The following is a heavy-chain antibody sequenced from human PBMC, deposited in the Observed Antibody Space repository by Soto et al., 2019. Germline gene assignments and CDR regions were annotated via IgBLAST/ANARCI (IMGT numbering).Heavy chain of an antibody. Sequence: QLQLVESGGGVVQPGKPLRLSGAASGFTLSDYAIHWVRQAPGKGLEWVAMISHDGTKTYHAESVRGRFTISRDNSKNTVSLHMNSLRSEDTALYYCASRDYADYGWFDPWGQGTLVTVSS. J-gene: IGHJ5*02. CDR3: ASRDYADYGWFDP. V-gene: IGHV3-30-3*01. CDR2: ISHDGTKT. CDR1: GFTLSDYA. D-gene: IGHD4-17*01.